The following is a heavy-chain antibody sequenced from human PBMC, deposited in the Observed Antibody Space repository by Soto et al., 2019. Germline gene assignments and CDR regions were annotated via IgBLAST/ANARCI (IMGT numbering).Heavy chain of an antibody. CDR1: GGSISRGGYS. Sequence: SETLSLTXAVSGGSISRGGYSWSWIRQPPGKGLEWIGYIYHSGSTYYNPSLKSRVTISVDRSKNQFSLKLSSVTAADTAVYYCARSSKADTAMAPTFNWFDPWGQGTLVT. CDR2: IYHSGST. V-gene: IGHV4-30-2*01. J-gene: IGHJ5*02. CDR3: ARSSKADTAMAPTFNWFDP. D-gene: IGHD5-18*01.